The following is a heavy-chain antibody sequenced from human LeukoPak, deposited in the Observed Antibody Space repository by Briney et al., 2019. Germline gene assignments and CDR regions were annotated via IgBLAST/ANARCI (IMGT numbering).Heavy chain of an antibody. CDR2: IRYDGSGK. CDR3: AARDFWSGPASDY. Sequence: PGGSLRLSCAASGFTFSSYGTHWVRQAPGKGLEWVAFIRYDGSGKYYADSVKGRFTISRDNSKNTLYLEMNGLRVEDTAVYYCAARDFWSGPASDYWGQGTLVTVSS. V-gene: IGHV3-30*02. D-gene: IGHD3-3*01. J-gene: IGHJ4*02. CDR1: GFTFSSYG.